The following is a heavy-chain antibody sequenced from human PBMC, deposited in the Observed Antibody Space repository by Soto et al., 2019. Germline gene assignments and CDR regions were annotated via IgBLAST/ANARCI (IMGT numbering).Heavy chain of an antibody. CDR2: TYYRSRWYS. J-gene: IGHJ6*02. CDR3: ARSEEDSDYYYYGMDV. D-gene: IGHD2-15*01. CDR1: GDTVSSNSVA. Sequence: SQTLSLTCVGSGDTVSSNSVAWNWVRQSPSRGLEWLGRTYYRSRWYSDYAVSVRSRIDINADTSKNQVSLQLHSVTPEDTAVYYCARSEEDSDYYYYGMDVWGQGTTVTVSS. V-gene: IGHV6-1*01.